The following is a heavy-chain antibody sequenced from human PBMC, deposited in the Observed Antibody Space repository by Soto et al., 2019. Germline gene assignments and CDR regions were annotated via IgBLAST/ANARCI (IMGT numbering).Heavy chain of an antibody. J-gene: IGHJ6*02. CDR2: IIPIFGTA. V-gene: IGHV1-69*13. CDR3: ARAKKMTTEYYYYYYGMDV. Sequence: SVKVSCKASGGTFSSNAISWVRQAPGQGLEWMGGIIPIFGTANYAQKFQGRVTITADESTSTAYMELSSLRSEDTAVYYCARAKKMTTEYYYYYYGMDVWGQGTLVTVSS. CDR1: GGTFSSNA. D-gene: IGHD4-4*01.